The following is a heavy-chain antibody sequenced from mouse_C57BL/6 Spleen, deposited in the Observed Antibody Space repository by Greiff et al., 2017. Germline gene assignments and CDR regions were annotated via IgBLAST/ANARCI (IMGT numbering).Heavy chain of an antibody. V-gene: IGHV1-54*01. D-gene: IGHD2-4*01. Sequence: QVQLQQSGAELVRPGTSVKVSCKASGYAFTNYLIEWVKQRPGQGLEWIGVINPGSGGTNYNEKFKGKATLTADKSSSTAYMQLSSLTSEDSAVFFCARWGYYEYRYYFDYWGQGTTLTVSS. CDR2: INPGSGGT. J-gene: IGHJ2*01. CDR1: GYAFTNYL. CDR3: ARWGYYEYRYYFDY.